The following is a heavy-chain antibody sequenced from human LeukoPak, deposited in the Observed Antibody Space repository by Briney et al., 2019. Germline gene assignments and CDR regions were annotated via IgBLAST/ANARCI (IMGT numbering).Heavy chain of an antibody. D-gene: IGHD2-2*01. V-gene: IGHV4-59*02. J-gene: IGHJ5*02. CDR2: IYYSGST. CDR3: ARVVVVPAAIFWFDP. Sequence: KPSETLSLTCTVSGGSVSSYYWSWMRQSPGKGLEWIGYIYYSGSTNYNPSLKSRVTISVDTSKNQFSLKLSSVTAADTAVYYCARVVVVPAAIFWFDPWGQGTLVTVSS. CDR1: GGSVSSYY.